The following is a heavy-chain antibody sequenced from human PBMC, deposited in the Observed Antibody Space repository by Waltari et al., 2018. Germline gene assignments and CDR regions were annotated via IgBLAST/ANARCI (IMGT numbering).Heavy chain of an antibody. J-gene: IGHJ6*02. CDR1: GYTFISNG. CDR3: AHSDYRSSWYTMDV. Sequence: VKLVQSGGEVKKPGAAVKVSCTASGYTFISNGNRWVSPSPGQGLEWVGWVSGYDRKTKDARKFQGRVSLTADTATNTAYMELTSLTADDTAVYYCAHSDYRSSWYTMDVWGQGTTVSVSS. V-gene: IGHV1-18*01. CDR2: VSGYDRKT. D-gene: IGHD6-13*01.